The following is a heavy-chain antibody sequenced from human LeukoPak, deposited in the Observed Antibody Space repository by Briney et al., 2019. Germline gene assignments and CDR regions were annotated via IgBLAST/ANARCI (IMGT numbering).Heavy chain of an antibody. V-gene: IGHV1-69*05. D-gene: IGHD3-22*01. CDR3: ARVLMNYYDSSGYSPRFDY. CDR1: GGTFSSYA. J-gene: IGHJ4*02. CDR2: IIPILGTA. Sequence: ASVKVSCKASGGTFSSYAIRWVRQAPGQGREGMGGIIPILGTANYAQKFQGRVTITTDESTRTAYMELSSLRSEDTAVYYCARVLMNYYDSSGYSPRFDYWGQGTLVTVSS.